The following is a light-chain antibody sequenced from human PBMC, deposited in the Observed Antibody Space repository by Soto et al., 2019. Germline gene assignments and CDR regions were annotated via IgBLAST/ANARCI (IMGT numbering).Light chain of an antibody. CDR3: QQYNNWPLT. CDR2: GAS. J-gene: IGKJ4*01. Sequence: EIMMTQSPAILSVSPGERATLSCRASQSVSINLAWYQQKPDQVPRLLIYGASSRATGIPARFSGSGSGTDFTLTISSPQSEDFAVYYCQQYNNWPLTFGGGTKVDI. CDR1: QSVSIN. V-gene: IGKV3-15*01.